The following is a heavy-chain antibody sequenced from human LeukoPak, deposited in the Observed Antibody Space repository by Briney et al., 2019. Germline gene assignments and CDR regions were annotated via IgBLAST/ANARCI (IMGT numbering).Heavy chain of an antibody. CDR2: IIDSGST. D-gene: IGHD2-15*01. V-gene: IGHV4-4*02. J-gene: IGHJ4*02. CDR3: ATYGPTSGGYTFEY. Sequence: SETLSLTCAVSGGSISSGYWWSWVRQPPMKGLEWIGEIIDSGSTNYNPSLKGRITISLDKTKNQFSLNVNSVTAPDTAVYYCATYGPTSGGYTFEYWGQGILVTVSS. CDR1: GGSISSGYW.